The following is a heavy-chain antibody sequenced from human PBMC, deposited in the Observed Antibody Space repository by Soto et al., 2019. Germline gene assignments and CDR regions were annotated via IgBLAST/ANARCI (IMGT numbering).Heavy chain of an antibody. J-gene: IGHJ1*01. V-gene: IGHV4-30-4*01. Sequence: QVQLQESGPGLVKPSQTLSLTCTVSGGSISSGDYYWSWIRQPPGKGLEWIGYIYYSGSTYYNRSHTSRVTISVNSSKTQFSVKLSSVTAADTAVYYCANTSSGHTFSAYSGQGTLVTVSS. CDR2: IYYSGST. CDR1: GGSISSGDYY. CDR3: ANTSSGHTFSAY. D-gene: IGHD2-2*01.